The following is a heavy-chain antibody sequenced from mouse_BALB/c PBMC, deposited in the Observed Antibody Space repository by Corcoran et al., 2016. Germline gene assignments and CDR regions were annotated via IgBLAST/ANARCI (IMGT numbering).Heavy chain of an antibody. V-gene: IGHV14-3*02. D-gene: IGHD4-1*01. CDR2: IDPANGNT. CDR1: GFNIKDTY. Sequence: EVQLQQSGAELVKPGASVKLSCTASGFNIKDTYMHWVKQRPEQGLEWIGRIDPANGNTKYDTKFQGKATIKADTSSNTAYLQLSSLTSEDTAVYYCANWDWYVDVWGAGTTVTVSS. CDR3: ANWDWYVDV. J-gene: IGHJ1*01.